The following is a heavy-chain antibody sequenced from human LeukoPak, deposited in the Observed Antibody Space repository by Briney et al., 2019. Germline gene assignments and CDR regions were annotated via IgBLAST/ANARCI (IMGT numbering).Heavy chain of an antibody. CDR1: GGSFSGYY. J-gene: IGHJ6*03. Sequence: SETLSLTCAVYGGSFSGYYWSWIRQPPGKGLEWIGEINHSGSTNYNPSLKSRVTMSVDTSKNQFSLKLRSVTAADTAVYYCARIYCSGGSCYSGQLTYYYYYYMDVWGKGTTVTVSS. CDR3: ARIYCSGGSCYSGQLTYYYYYYMDV. D-gene: IGHD2-15*01. CDR2: INHSGST. V-gene: IGHV4-34*01.